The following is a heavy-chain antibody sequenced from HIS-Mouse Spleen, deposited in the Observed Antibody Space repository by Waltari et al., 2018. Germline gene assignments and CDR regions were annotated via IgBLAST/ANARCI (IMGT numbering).Heavy chain of an antibody. Sequence: QLQLQVSGPGLVRPSETLSLTCPVSGGSLSSSSYSWGWIRQPPGKGLDAIGSIYYSGSTYYNPSLKSRVTMSVDTSKNQFSLKLSSVTAADTAVYYCAREIPYSSSWYDWYFDLWGRGTLVTVSS. CDR1: GGSLSSSSYS. D-gene: IGHD6-13*01. CDR2: IYYSGST. J-gene: IGHJ2*01. CDR3: AREIPYSSSWYDWYFDL. V-gene: IGHV4-39*07.